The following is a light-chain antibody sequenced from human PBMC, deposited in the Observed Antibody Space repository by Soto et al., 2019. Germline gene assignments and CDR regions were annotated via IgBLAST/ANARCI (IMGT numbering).Light chain of an antibody. Sequence: EIVLTQSPGTLYLSPGERATLSCRASQSVTHNHLAWYQQKRGQAPRLLIYVASARATGLPGRFSGSGSGTDFTLTISRLEPEDFAVYYCQQYAASPYTFGQGTKLEI. J-gene: IGKJ2*01. CDR1: QSVTHNH. CDR2: VAS. V-gene: IGKV3-20*01. CDR3: QQYAASPYT.